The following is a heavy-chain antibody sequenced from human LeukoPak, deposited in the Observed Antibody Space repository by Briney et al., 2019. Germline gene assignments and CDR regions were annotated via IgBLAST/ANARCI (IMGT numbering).Heavy chain of an antibody. Sequence: GGSLRLSCAASGFTFSNAWMTWVRQAPGKGLEWVSAIRGSGGITQYADSVKGRFSISRDNSRNTLYLHMDSLRGEDTAVYYCARDPNGDYIGAFEFWGHGTTVTVSS. CDR2: IRGSGGIT. J-gene: IGHJ3*01. D-gene: IGHD4-17*01. CDR3: ARDPNGDYIGAFEF. CDR1: GFTFSNAW. V-gene: IGHV3-23*01.